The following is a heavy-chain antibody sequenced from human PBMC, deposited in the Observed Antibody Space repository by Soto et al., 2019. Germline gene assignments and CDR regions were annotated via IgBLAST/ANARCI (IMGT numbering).Heavy chain of an antibody. CDR2: ISWSGGHI. CDR1: GFTFDDYA. V-gene: IGHV3-9*01. Sequence: EVQLVESGGGLVQPGRSLRLSCAAAGFTFDDYAMYWVRQAPGRGLEWVSAISWSGGHIAYADSVKGRFTISRDNAKSFLYLKMNSLRVEDSALYYCAKGGSATLIPTAGTDNRFDPWGQGTLVTVSS. CDR3: AKGGSATLIPTAGTDNRFDP. D-gene: IGHD6-13*01. J-gene: IGHJ5*02.